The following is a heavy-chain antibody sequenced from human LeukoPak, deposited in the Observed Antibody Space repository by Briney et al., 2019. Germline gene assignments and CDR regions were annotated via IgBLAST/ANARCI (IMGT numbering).Heavy chain of an antibody. D-gene: IGHD6-13*01. V-gene: IGHV4-34*01. CDR2: INHSGST. CDR1: GGSFSGYY. CDR3: AKGTYSSSWYYFDY. J-gene: IGHJ4*02. Sequence: PSETLSLTCAVYGGSFSGYYWSWIRQPPGKGLEWIGEINHSGSTNYNPSLKSRVTISVDTSKNQSSLKLSSVTAADTAVYYCAKGTYSSSWYYFDYWGQGTLVTVSS.